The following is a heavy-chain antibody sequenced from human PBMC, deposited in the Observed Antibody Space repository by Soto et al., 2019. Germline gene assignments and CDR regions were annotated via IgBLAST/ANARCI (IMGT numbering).Heavy chain of an antibody. CDR2: INHSGST. J-gene: IGHJ6*03. D-gene: IGHD4-17*01. CDR1: GGSFSGYY. CDR3: ARGPRVGYGDHYYYYYYYMDV. Sequence: SKTLSLTCAVYGGSFSGYYWSWIRQPPGKGLEWIGEINHSGSTNHNPSLKSRVTISVDTCKNQFSLKLSSVTAADTAVYYCARGPRVGYGDHYYYYYYYMDVWGKGTTVTVSS. V-gene: IGHV4-34*01.